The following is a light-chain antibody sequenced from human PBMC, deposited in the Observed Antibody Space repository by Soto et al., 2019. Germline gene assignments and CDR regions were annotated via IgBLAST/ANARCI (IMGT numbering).Light chain of an antibody. V-gene: IGKV1D-16*01. J-gene: IGKJ5*01. CDR2: AAS. Sequence: DIQMTQSPSSVSASVGDRVTISCQASQGISRSLAWYQQKPGKAPKFLIYAASSLQSGVPSRFSGSGSGTEFTLTISSLQPDDFATYYCQQYNTYSTFGQGTRLEIK. CDR3: QQYNTYST. CDR1: QGISRS.